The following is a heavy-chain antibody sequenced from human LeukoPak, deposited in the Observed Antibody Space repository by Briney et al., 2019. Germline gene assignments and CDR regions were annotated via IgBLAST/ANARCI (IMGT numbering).Heavy chain of an antibody. CDR3: TRGKGDDFWSGYQIDY. J-gene: IGHJ4*02. D-gene: IGHD3-3*01. Sequence: PGGSLRLSCTASGFTFGDYAMSWFRQAPGKGLEWVGFIRSKAYGGTTEYAASVKGRFTISRDDSKSIAYLQMNSLKTEDTAVYYCTRGKGDDFWSGYQIDYWGQGTLVTVSS. CDR2: IRSKAYGGTT. V-gene: IGHV3-49*03. CDR1: GFTFGDYA.